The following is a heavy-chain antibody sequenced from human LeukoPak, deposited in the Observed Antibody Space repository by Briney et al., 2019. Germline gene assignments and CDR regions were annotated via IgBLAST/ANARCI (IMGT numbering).Heavy chain of an antibody. Sequence: GGSVTVSCPASGFSFSRYAMRWVRQAPGKGLEWVSAISGSGSSTYYADSVKGRITLSRDKSKNTLYLQKNSLRGEDTAVYFCAKLGGGRFWSLRDLGRRDPVHSVPWG. CDR2: ISGSGSST. D-gene: IGHD3-3*01. J-gene: IGHJ5*02. V-gene: IGHV3-23*01. CDR1: GFSFSRYA. CDR3: AKLGGGRFWSLRDLGRRDPVHSVP.